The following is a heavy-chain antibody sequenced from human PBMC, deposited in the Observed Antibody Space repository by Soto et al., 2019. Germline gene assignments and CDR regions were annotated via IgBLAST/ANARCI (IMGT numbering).Heavy chain of an antibody. D-gene: IGHD3-10*01. J-gene: IGHJ3*02. V-gene: IGHV1-18*01. CDR1: GYTFTSYG. Sequence: QVQLVQSGAEVKKPGASVKVSCKASGYTFTSYGISWVRQAPGQGLEWMGWISAYNGNTNYAQKLQGRVTMTTDTSTSTAYMELRSLRSDDTAVYYCARAPSLLWFGADDAFDIWGQGTMVTVSS. CDR3: ARAPSLLWFGADDAFDI. CDR2: ISAYNGNT.